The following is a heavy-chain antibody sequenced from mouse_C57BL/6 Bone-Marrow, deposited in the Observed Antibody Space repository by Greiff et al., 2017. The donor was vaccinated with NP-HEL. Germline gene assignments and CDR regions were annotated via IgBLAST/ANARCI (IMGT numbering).Heavy chain of an antibody. Sequence: VQLQQSGPVLVKPGASVKMSCKASGYTFTDYYMNWVKQSPGKSLEWIGVINPYNGGTSYNQKFKGKATLTVDKSSSTAYMELNSLTSEDSAVYYCARFPIYYYGSSYWYFDVWGTGTTVTVSS. CDR3: ARFPIYYYGSSYWYFDV. CDR1: GYTFTDYY. J-gene: IGHJ1*03. CDR2: INPYNGGT. D-gene: IGHD1-1*01. V-gene: IGHV1-19*01.